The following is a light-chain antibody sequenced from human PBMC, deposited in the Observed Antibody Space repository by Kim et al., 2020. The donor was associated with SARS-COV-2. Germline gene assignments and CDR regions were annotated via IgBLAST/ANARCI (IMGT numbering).Light chain of an antibody. CDR3: QQRSNWPPA. V-gene: IGKV3-11*01. CDR1: QSVSSY. CDR2: DAS. Sequence: EIVLTQSPATLSLSPGERATLSCRASQSVSSYLAWYKQKPGQAPRLLIYDASNRATGIPARFSGSGSGTDFTLTISSLEPGDFAVYYCQQRSNWPPAFGQGTRLEIK. J-gene: IGKJ5*01.